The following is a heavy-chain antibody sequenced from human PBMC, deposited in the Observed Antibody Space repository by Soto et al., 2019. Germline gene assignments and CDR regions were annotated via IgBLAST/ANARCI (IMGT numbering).Heavy chain of an antibody. D-gene: IGHD1-1*01. J-gene: IGHJ4*02. CDR2: IYNSGST. Sequence: SETLSLTCTVSGGSISSYDWSWIRQPPGKGLEWIGHIYNSGSTNYSPSLNSRVTIAVDTSKNQFSLKLSSVTAADTAVYYCARETYSINWNHYFDYWGQGTLVTVSS. CDR1: GGSISSYD. V-gene: IGHV4-59*01. CDR3: ARETYSINWNHYFDY.